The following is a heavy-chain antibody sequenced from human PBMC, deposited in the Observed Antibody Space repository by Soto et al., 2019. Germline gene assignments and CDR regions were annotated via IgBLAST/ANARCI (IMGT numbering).Heavy chain of an antibody. CDR1: GYTLSELS. D-gene: IGHD1-26*01. Sequence: ASVKVSCKVFGYTLSELSFHWVRQAPGKGLEWMATFDPEDGERIYAQKFQGRVTMTEDTSTDTAYMELSSLRSEDTAVYYCATLRVGATYAFDIWGQGTMVTVSS. J-gene: IGHJ3*02. V-gene: IGHV1-24*01. CDR2: FDPEDGER. CDR3: ATLRVGATYAFDI.